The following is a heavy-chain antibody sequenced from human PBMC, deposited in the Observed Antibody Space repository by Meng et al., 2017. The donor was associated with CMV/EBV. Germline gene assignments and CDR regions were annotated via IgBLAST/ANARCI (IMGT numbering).Heavy chain of an antibody. Sequence: RSSSYEWGWIRQPPGKGLEWIGSIYYSGSTYYNPSLKSRVTISVDTSKNQFSLKLSSVTAADTAVYYCARWGGDIVVVPAAIGEFDYWGQGTLVTVSS. CDR1: RSSSYE. D-gene: IGHD2-2*01. CDR2: IYYSGST. V-gene: IGHV4-39*01. CDR3: ARWGGDIVVVPAAIGEFDY. J-gene: IGHJ4*02.